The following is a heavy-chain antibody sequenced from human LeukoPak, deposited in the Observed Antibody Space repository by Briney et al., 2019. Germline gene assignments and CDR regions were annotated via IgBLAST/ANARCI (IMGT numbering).Heavy chain of an antibody. D-gene: IGHD3-22*01. CDR3: ARTKVLPDYYDNSGGFDY. J-gene: IGHJ4*02. V-gene: IGHV4-28*05. CDR2: IYYSGSI. CDR1: GYSISSSNW. Sequence: SETLSLTCAVSGYSISSSNWWGWIRQPPGKGLEWIGYIYYSGSIYYNPSLKSRVTMSVDTSKNQFSLKLSSVTAADTAVYYCARTKVLPDYYDNSGGFDYWGQGTLVTVSS.